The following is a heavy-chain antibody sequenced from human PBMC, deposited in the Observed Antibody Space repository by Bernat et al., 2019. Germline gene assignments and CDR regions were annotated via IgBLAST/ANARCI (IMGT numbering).Heavy chain of an antibody. Sequence: QVQLQQWGAGLLKPSETLSLTCAVYGGSFSGYYWSWIRQPPVKGLEWIGEINHSGGTNYNPSLKSRVTISVAPSKNQFSLKLSSVTAADTDVYYCARGSRSGSYFRTNRGHFDYWGQGTLVTVSS. D-gene: IGHD3-10*01. CDR3: ARGSRSGSYFRTNRGHFDY. J-gene: IGHJ4*02. V-gene: IGHV4-34*01. CDR1: GGSFSGYY. CDR2: INHSGGT.